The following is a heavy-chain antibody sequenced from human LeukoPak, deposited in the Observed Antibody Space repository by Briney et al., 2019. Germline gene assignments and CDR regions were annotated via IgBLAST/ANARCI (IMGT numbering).Heavy chain of an antibody. CDR2: FDPEDGET. CDR1: GYTLTELS. Sequence: ASVKVSCKVSGYTLTELSMHWVRQAPGKGLEWMGGFDPEDGETIYAQKFQGRVTMTRNTSISTAYMELSSLRSEDTTVYYCARGFLGYSYGPIYLWGRGTLVTVSS. J-gene: IGHJ2*01. D-gene: IGHD5-18*01. V-gene: IGHV1-24*01. CDR3: ARGFLGYSYGPIYL.